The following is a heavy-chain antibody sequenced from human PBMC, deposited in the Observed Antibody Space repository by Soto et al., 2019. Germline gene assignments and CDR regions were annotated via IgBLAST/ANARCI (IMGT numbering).Heavy chain of an antibody. CDR1: GGSISSYY. J-gene: IGHJ4*02. D-gene: IGHD3-22*01. Sequence: SETLSLTCTVSGGSISSYYWSWICQPPGKGLEWIGYIHYSGGTNYNLSLRSRVTISADTSKNQFSLKLSSVTAADTAVYYCARFFESSSYYYLFDYRGQGTPVTVSS. V-gene: IGHV4-59*01. CDR2: IHYSGGT. CDR3: ARFFESSSYYYLFDY.